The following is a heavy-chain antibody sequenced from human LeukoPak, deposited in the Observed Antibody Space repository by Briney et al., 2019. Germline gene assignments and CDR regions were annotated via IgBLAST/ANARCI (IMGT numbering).Heavy chain of an antibody. D-gene: IGHD3-16*01. Sequence: GGSLRLSCAASGFTFSDYYMRWIRQAPGKGLEWVSYISSSGNTIYYADSVQGRFTISRDNAKNLLYLQMNSLRAEDTAVYYCARVILGTYYFDYWGQGTLVTVSS. CDR1: GFTFSDYY. CDR3: ARVILGTYYFDY. J-gene: IGHJ4*02. V-gene: IGHV3-11*04. CDR2: ISSSGNTI.